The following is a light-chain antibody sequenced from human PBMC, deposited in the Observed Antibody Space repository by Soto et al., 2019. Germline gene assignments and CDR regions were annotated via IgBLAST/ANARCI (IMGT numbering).Light chain of an antibody. J-gene: IGKJ1*01. Sequence: EIVLTQSPGTLSLSPGERATLSCRASQSVSSNYLAWYQQKPGQAPRPLIYGASSRATGIPDXFXXXXXXXXXXXTISRLEPEDFAVYYCQQYGSSPWTFGQGTKVEIK. V-gene: IGKV3-20*01. CDR3: QQYGSSPWT. CDR2: GAS. CDR1: QSVSSNY.